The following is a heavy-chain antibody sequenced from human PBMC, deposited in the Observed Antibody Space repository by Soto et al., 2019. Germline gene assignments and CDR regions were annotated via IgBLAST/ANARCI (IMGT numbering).Heavy chain of an antibody. V-gene: IGHV3-74*01. Sequence: EVQLVDSGGGLVQPGGSLRLSCAASEFTFRSYWMHWVRQSPGKGLVWVSRISGDGSSTTYADSVRGRFTIARDNAKNTVYLQMDSLRAEDTAVYYCERSLSGTYGAFDLWGQRTMVTVSS. J-gene: IGHJ3*01. CDR3: ERSLSGTYGAFDL. CDR2: ISGDGSST. D-gene: IGHD1-7*01. CDR1: EFTFRSYW.